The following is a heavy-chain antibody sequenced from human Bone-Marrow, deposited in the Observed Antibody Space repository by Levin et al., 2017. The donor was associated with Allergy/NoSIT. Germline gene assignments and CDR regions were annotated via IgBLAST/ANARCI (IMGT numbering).Heavy chain of an antibody. CDR2: IYYSGTT. V-gene: IGHV4-39*01. J-gene: IGHJ3*01. Sequence: SETLSLTCSVSGDSISTSSYYWGWIRQPPGKGLEWIGTIYYSGTTYYNPSLKSRVTISIDTSKTQFSLKLNSVTAADTAVYYCARHTKYYDVLTGYYRPNAFDLWGQGTMVTVSS. D-gene: IGHD3-9*01. CDR3: ARHTKYYDVLTGYYRPNAFDL. CDR1: GDSISTSSYY.